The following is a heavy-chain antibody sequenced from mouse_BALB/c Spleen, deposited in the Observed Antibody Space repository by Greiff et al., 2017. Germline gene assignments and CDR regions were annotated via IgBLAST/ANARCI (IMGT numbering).Heavy chain of an antibody. CDR2: IYPGDGDT. Sequence: QVQLQQSGPELVKPGASVKISCKASGYAFSSSWMNWVKQRPGQGLEWIGRIYPGDGDTNYNGKFKGKATLTADKSSSTAYMQLSSLTSVDSAVYFCARDGGNYGVEYAMDYWGQGTSVTVSS. CDR3: ARDGGNYGVEYAMDY. CDR1: GYAFSSSW. J-gene: IGHJ4*01. V-gene: IGHV1-82*01. D-gene: IGHD2-1*01.